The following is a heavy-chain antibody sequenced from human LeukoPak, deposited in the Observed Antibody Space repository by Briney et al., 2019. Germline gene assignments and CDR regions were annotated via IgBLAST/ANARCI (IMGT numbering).Heavy chain of an antibody. D-gene: IGHD6-13*01. V-gene: IGHV3-23*01. J-gene: IGHJ4*01. CDR1: GFTLSIYV. CDR2: IIGSGSDT. CDR3: AKDHGAASGDCDY. Sequence: GGSLRLSCETSGFTLSIYVMNWVRQAPGKGLEWVSCIIGSGSDTYYADAVKGRFSISRDNSKNTVFLQMNSLRVEDTAVYYCAKDHGAASGDCDYWGQGTLVTVSS.